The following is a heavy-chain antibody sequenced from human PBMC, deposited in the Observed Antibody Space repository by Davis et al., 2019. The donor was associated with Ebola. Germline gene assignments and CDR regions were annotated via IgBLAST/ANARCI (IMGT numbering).Heavy chain of an antibody. D-gene: IGHD2-8*02. CDR3: ARGRRLLADAFHI. CDR1: GFTFSSYS. Sequence: GESLKIPCAASGFTFSSYSMNRVRQAPGKGLEWVSYISSSSSTIYYADSVKGRFTISRDNAKNSLYLQMNSLRDEDTAVYYCARGRRLLADAFHIWGQGTMVTASS. CDR2: ISSSSSTI. J-gene: IGHJ3*02. V-gene: IGHV3-48*02.